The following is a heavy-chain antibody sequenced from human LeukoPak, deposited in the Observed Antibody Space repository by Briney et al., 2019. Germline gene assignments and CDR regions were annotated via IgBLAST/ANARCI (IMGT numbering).Heavy chain of an antibody. CDR2: ISGSGGST. V-gene: IGHV3-23*01. Sequence: QSGGSLRLSCAASGFTFRSFAVSWVRQAPGKGLEWVSTISGSGGSTYYADSVKGRFTISRDNSKNTLYLQMNSLRAEDTAVYYCAKEENYYDSSGYLKNWYFDLWGRGTLVTVSS. CDR3: AKEENYYDSSGYLKNWYFDL. CDR1: GFTFRSFA. J-gene: IGHJ2*01. D-gene: IGHD3-22*01.